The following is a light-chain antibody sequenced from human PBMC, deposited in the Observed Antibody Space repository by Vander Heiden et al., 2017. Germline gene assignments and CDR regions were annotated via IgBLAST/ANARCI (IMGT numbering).Light chain of an antibody. V-gene: IGKV3-11*01. CDR3: QQRSNWPPLT. CDR2: DAS. CDR1: QSVSSY. J-gene: IGKJ4*01. Sequence: ENVLTQSPATLSSSPGARATLSCRASQSVSSYLAWYQQKHGQAPRLLIYDASNRATGIPARFSGSGSGTDFTLTISSLEPEDFAVYYCQQRSNWPPLTFGGGTKVEIK.